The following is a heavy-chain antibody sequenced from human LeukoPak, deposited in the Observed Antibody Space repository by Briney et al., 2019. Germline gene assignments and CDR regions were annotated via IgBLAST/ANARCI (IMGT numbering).Heavy chain of an antibody. CDR1: GGSISSYY. CDR3: ARGPLTQLWRFDY. D-gene: IGHD5-18*01. J-gene: IGHJ4*02. CDR2: IYYSGST. V-gene: IGHV4-39*06. Sequence: SETLSLTCTVSGGSISSYYWGWIRQPPGKGLEWIGSIYYSGSTYYNPSLKSRVTISVDTSKDQFTLKVTSVTAADTAVYYCARGPLTQLWRFDYWGQGTLVTVSS.